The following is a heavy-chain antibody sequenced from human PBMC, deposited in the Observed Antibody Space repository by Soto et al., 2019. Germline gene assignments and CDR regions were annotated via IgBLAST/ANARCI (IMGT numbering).Heavy chain of an antibody. J-gene: IGHJ4*02. CDR1: GYTLTELS. Sequence: ASVKVSCKVSGYTLTELSMHWVRQAPGKGLEWMGGFDPEDGETIYAQKFQGRVTMTEDTSTDTAYMELSSLRSEDTAAYYCATSYYYDSSGYYRLGRFDYWGQGTLVTVSS. CDR3: ATSYYYDSSGYYRLGRFDY. CDR2: FDPEDGET. D-gene: IGHD3-22*01. V-gene: IGHV1-24*01.